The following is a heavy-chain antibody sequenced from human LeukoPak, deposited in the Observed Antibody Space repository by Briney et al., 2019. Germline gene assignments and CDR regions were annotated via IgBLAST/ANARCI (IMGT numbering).Heavy chain of an antibody. V-gene: IGHV4-39*01. D-gene: IGHD3-10*01. Sequence: SETLSLTCTVSGGSISSSSYYWGWIRQPPGKGLEWIESIYYSGSTYYNPSLKIRVTISVDTSKIQFSLKLSSVPAADTAVYYCARLNTMVRGVWPGYYYYYYMDVWGKGTTVTISS. CDR3: ARLNTMVRGVWPGYYYYYYMDV. CDR1: GGSISSSSYY. CDR2: IYYSGST. J-gene: IGHJ6*03.